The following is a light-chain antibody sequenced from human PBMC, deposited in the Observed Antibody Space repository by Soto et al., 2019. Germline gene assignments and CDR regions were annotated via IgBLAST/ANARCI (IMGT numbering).Light chain of an antibody. CDR2: KAS. Sequence: DIQMTQSPSILSATVGDRVTITCRASQSISSWLAWYQQKPGKAPNLLIHKASHLESGVPSRFSGSGSGTEFTLTISSLQPDDFASYYCQQYKSYPYIFGQGTKLEIK. CDR1: QSISSW. J-gene: IGKJ2*01. V-gene: IGKV1-5*03. CDR3: QQYKSYPYI.